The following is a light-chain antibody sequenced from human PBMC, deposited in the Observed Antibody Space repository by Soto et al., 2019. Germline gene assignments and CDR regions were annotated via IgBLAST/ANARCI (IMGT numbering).Light chain of an antibody. CDR2: AAS. Sequence: AIRMTQSPSSFSASTGDRVTITFRASQGISSYLAWYQQKPGKAPKLLIYAASTLQSGVPSRFSGSGSGTDFTLTISCLQSEDFATYYCQQYYSYPPINFGQGTRLEIK. J-gene: IGKJ5*01. CDR1: QGISSY. V-gene: IGKV1-8*01. CDR3: QQYYSYPPIN.